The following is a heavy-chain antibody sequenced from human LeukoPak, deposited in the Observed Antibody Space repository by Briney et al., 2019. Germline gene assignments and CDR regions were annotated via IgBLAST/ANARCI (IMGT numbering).Heavy chain of an antibody. CDR1: GFTFSSYG. CDR3: ATSSGGSCPHCPQDY. Sequence: PGGSLRLSCAASGFTFSSYGMHWVRQAPGKGLEWVAVISYDGSNKYYADSVKGRFTISRDNAKNSLYLQMNSLRAEDTAVYYCATSSGGSCPHCPQDYWGQGTLVTVSS. D-gene: IGHD2-15*01. V-gene: IGHV3-30*03. CDR2: ISYDGSNK. J-gene: IGHJ4*02.